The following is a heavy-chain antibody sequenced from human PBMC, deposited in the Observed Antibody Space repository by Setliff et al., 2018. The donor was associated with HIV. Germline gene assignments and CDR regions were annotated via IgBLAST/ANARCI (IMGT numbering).Heavy chain of an antibody. J-gene: IGHJ6*03. D-gene: IGHD1-26*01. V-gene: IGHV3-66*01. CDR2: SYSGGST. CDR1: GFTVSNNY. Sequence: GGSLRLSCAASGFTVSNNYMKWVRQAPGKGLEWVSLSYSGGSTYYADSVKGRFTISRDNAKNTVYLQMNSLRAEDTAVYYCARGPLYSGSPADYHYYYMAVWGKGTTVTVSS. CDR3: ARGPLYSGSPADYHYYYMAV.